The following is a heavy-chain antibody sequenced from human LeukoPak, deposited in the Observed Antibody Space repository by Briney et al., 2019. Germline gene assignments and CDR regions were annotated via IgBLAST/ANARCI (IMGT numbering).Heavy chain of an antibody. CDR3: AKITIPDAFDI. J-gene: IGHJ3*02. CDR1: GGFISSSSYY. D-gene: IGHD3-3*01. V-gene: IGHV4-39*01. Sequence: PSETLSLTCTVSGGFISSSSYYWDWIRQPPGKGLEWIGSIFYSGSTSYNPSLKSRVTISVDTSKNQFSLKLISVTAADTAVYYCAKITIPDAFDIWGQGTMVTVSS. CDR2: IFYSGST.